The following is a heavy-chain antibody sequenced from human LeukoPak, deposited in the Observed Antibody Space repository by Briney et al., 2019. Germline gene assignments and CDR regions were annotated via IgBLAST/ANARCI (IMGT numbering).Heavy chain of an antibody. CDR1: GFNLRAYP. V-gene: IGHV3-23*01. J-gene: IGHJ5*02. D-gene: IGHD4-17*01. CDR3: AKHDSGRVFNTNWFDL. CDR2: ISGSGGST. Sequence: GGALLLPCSASGFNLRAYPISRVRPAPGKGLEGVSGISGSGGSTYNAGSVKGRFTISRGNSKKTLDLQMNSLRAEGTAVYYCAKHDSGRVFNTNWFDLWGKGTLVTVSS.